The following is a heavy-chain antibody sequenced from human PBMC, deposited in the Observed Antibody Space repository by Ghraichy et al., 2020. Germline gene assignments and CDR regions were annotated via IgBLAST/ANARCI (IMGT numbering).Heavy chain of an antibody. CDR1: GFTFSSYW. Sequence: SCAASGFTFSSYWMHWVRQAPGKGLVWVSRINSDGSSTSYADSVKGRFTISRDNAKNTLYLQMNSLRAEDTAVYYCARDRYCSGGSCYGDYYYGMDVWGQGTTVTVSS. CDR3: ARDRYCSGGSCYGDYYYGMDV. V-gene: IGHV3-74*01. J-gene: IGHJ6*02. D-gene: IGHD2-15*01. CDR2: INSDGSST.